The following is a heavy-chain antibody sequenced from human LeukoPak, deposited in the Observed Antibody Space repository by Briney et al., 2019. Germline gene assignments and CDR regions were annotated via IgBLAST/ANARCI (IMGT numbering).Heavy chain of an antibody. Sequence: SQTLSLTCTVSGGSISSGGYYWSWIRQHPGKGLEWIGYIYYSGSTNYNPSLKSRVTISVDTSKNQFSLKLSSVTAADTAVYYCARVEYYDFWSGYYPYNWFDPWGQGTLVTVSS. CDR2: IYYSGST. J-gene: IGHJ5*02. D-gene: IGHD3-3*01. CDR3: ARVEYYDFWSGYYPYNWFDP. V-gene: IGHV4-31*03. CDR1: GGSISSGGYY.